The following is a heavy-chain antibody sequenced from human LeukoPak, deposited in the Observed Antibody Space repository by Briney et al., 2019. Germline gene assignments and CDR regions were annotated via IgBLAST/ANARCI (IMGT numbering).Heavy chain of an antibody. D-gene: IGHD3-3*02. CDR1: GFTFSSYW. J-gene: IGHJ4*02. Sequence: GGSLRLSCAASGFTFSSYWMSWVRQAPGKGLEWVANINQDESEKDYVDSVKGRFTISRDNAKNSLYLQMNSLRAEDTAVYYCARLYGTFLEWSPYFDYWGQGTLVTVSS. CDR3: ARLYGTFLEWSPYFDY. V-gene: IGHV3-7*05. CDR2: INQDESEK.